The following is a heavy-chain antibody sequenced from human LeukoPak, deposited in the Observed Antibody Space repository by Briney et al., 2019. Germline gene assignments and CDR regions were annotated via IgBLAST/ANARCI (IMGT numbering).Heavy chain of an antibody. Sequence: GGPLGLSGPASGSTFSGYSMNGAGQAPGKGRRGISYISSSSRTIYYTGSVKGRFTISRDNAKNSLYLQMNSLRDDDTAEYYCARDFYGDYGFDFWGQGTLVTVSS. D-gene: IGHD4-17*01. CDR2: ISSSSRTI. J-gene: IGHJ4*02. CDR3: ARDFYGDYGFDF. CDR1: GSTFSGYS. V-gene: IGHV3-48*02.